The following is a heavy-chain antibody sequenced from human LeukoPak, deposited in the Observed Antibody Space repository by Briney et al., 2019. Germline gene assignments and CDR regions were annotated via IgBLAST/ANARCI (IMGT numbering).Heavy chain of an antibody. V-gene: IGHV5-51*01. CDR1: GYSFTSYW. CDR3: AGLLSLNWFDP. J-gene: IGHJ5*02. Sequence: NAGESLKISCKGSGYSFTSYWIGWMRQMPGKGLEWMGIIYPGDSDTRYSPSFQGQVTISADKSISTAYLQWSSLKASDTAMYYCAGLLSLNWFDPWGQGTLVTVSS. D-gene: IGHD2-2*01. CDR2: IYPGDSDT.